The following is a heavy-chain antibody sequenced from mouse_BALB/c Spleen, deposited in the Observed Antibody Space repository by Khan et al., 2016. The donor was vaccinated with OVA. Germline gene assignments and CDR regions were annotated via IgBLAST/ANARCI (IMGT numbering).Heavy chain of an antibody. CDR1: GYTFPSYT. J-gene: IGHJ3*01. CDR3: VRDGGYNRDDGWFDY. V-gene: IGHV1-4*01. CDR2: INPSNGYT. Sequence: QVQLKQSGAELARPGASVKMSCKASGYTFPSYTIHWIKKRPGQGLEWIGYINPSNGYTNYNQKFKDKATLTTDKSSTTAYLQLSSLTSDDSAVYNCVRDGGYNRDDGWFDYWGQGTLVTVSA. D-gene: IGHD2-14*01.